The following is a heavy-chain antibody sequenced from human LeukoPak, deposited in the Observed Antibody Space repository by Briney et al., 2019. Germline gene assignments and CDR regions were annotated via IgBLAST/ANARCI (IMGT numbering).Heavy chain of an antibody. D-gene: IGHD6-25*01. J-gene: IGHJ3*02. Sequence: GGSLRLSCAASGFTFSSYAMSWVRQAPGKGLEWFSVISGSGGSTYYADSVKGRFTISRDNSKNTLYLQMNSLRAEDTAVYYCAKLDGYWPSPYAFDIWGQGTMVTVSS. V-gene: IGHV3-23*01. CDR3: AKLDGYWPSPYAFDI. CDR1: GFTFSSYA. CDR2: ISGSGGST.